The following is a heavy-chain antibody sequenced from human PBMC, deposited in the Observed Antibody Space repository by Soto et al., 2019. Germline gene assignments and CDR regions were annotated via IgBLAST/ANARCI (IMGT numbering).Heavy chain of an antibody. CDR3: VRQAKLTSVTANVGFYYGLDI. CDR1: EFIFSTYD. V-gene: IGHV3-23*01. Sequence: EVQLLESGGGLVQPGGSLRLSCAASEFIFSTYDMSWVRQAPGKGLEWVSSIGGSGSGTYYADSVKGRFIISRDNSKNTLHLQTDNLRPEDTAVYFCVRQAKLTSVTANVGFYYGLDIWGQGTTVTVSS. CDR2: IGGSGSGT. D-gene: IGHD4-4*01. J-gene: IGHJ6*02.